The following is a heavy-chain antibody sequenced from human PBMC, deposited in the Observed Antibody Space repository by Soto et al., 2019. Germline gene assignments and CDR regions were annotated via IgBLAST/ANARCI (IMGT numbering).Heavy chain of an antibody. CDR2: IWYDGSNK. CDR3: ARDKGVAGTDI. Sequence: QVQLVESGGGVVQPGRSLRLSCAASGFTFSSYGMHWVRQAPGKGLEWVAVIWYDGSNKYYADSVKGRFTISRDNSKNTLYLQMNSLRAEDTAVYYCARDKGVAGTDIWGQGTMVTVSS. J-gene: IGHJ3*02. CDR1: GFTFSSYG. V-gene: IGHV3-33*01. D-gene: IGHD6-19*01.